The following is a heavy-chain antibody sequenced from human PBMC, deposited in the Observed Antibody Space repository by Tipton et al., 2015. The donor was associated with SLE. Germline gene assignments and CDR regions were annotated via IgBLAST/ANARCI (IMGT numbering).Heavy chain of an antibody. Sequence: LSLTCTVSGGSISSYYWGWIRQPPGKGLEWVSVIYSGGSTYYADSVKGRFTISRDNSKNTLYLQMNSLRAEDTAVYYCARGRVGATDDAFDIWGQGTMVTVSS. CDR1: GGSISSYY. D-gene: IGHD1-26*01. V-gene: IGHV3-53*05. J-gene: IGHJ3*02. CDR3: ARGRVGATDDAFDI. CDR2: IYSGGST.